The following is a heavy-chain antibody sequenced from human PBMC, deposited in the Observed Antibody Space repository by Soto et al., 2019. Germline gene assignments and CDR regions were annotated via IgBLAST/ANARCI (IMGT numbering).Heavy chain of an antibody. J-gene: IGHJ3*02. V-gene: IGHV3-23*01. D-gene: IGHD3-10*01. CDR1: GFTFSNYA. CDR3: AKGGDNSGAFDI. Sequence: GGSLRLSCAASGFTFSNYAVTWVRQAPGKGLEWVSTISGTGGSTYYADSVKGRFPISRDNSKNTMYLQMNSLRAEDTAIYYCAKGGDNSGAFDIWGQGTMVTVSS. CDR2: ISGTGGST.